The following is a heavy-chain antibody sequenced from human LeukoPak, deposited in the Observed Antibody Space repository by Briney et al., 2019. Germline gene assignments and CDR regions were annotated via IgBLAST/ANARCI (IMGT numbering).Heavy chain of an antibody. CDR3: ARGRGGGDYEAVDAFDV. Sequence: SVKVSCKASGGTFSSYAISWVRQAPGQGLEWMGRIIPIFGTANYAQKFQGRVTITTDESTSTAYMELSSLRSEDTAVYYCARGRGGGDYEAVDAFDVWGQGTIVTVSS. V-gene: IGHV1-69*05. D-gene: IGHD4-17*01. CDR1: GGTFSSYA. CDR2: IIPIFGTA. J-gene: IGHJ3*01.